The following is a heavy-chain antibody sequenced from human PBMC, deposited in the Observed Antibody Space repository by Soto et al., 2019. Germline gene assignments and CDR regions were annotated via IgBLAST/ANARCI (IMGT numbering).Heavy chain of an antibody. CDR2: INGGNGNT. V-gene: IGHV1-3*01. Sequence: QVQILQSGAEVKKPGASVKLSCQASGYSFTSYTVHWVRQAPGQSLEWMGWINGGNGNTEFSQKFQGRVTITRDTSASTAYMELSSLRSDDTAVYYCAMLLHLGKLSSFYFDSWGQGTVVTVSS. CDR3: AMLLHLGKLSSFYFDS. D-gene: IGHD3-16*01. J-gene: IGHJ4*02. CDR1: GYSFTSYT.